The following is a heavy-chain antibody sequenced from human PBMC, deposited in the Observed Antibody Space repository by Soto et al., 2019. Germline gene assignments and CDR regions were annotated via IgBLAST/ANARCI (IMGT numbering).Heavy chain of an antibody. CDR1: GFTFSSYS. Sequence: GGSLRLSCAASGFTFSSYSMNWVRQAPGKGLEWVSSISSSSSYIYYADSVKGRFTISRDNAKNSLHLQMNSLRAEDTAVYYCARGLVSNWFDPWGQGTLVTVSS. CDR2: ISSSSSYI. J-gene: IGHJ5*02. V-gene: IGHV3-21*01. D-gene: IGHD1-26*01. CDR3: ARGLVSNWFDP.